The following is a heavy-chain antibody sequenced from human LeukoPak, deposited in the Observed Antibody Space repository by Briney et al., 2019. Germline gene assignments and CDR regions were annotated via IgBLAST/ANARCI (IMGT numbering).Heavy chain of an antibody. Sequence: PGGSLRLSRAASGFTFSSYSMNWVRQAPGKGLEWVSSISSSSSYIYYADSVKGRFTISRDNAKNSLYLQMNSLRAEDTAVYYCARVGEDYDSINYYYYYYMDVWGKGTTVTVSS. CDR3: ARVGEDYDSINYYYYYYMDV. CDR2: ISSSSSYI. V-gene: IGHV3-21*01. D-gene: IGHD3-22*01. J-gene: IGHJ6*03. CDR1: GFTFSSYS.